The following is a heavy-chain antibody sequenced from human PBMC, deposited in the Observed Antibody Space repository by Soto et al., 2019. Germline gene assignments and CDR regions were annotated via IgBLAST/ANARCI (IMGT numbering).Heavy chain of an antibody. CDR3: ASLGRHG. CDR2: INQDGSGK. CDR1: GFTFSDSW. J-gene: IGHJ6*02. V-gene: IGHV3-7*01. Sequence: SLRLSCASSGFTFSDSWMDWARQVPGKGPEWVANINQDGSGKNYVDSVKGRFTISRDNAKNSLYLQMNSLRAEDTAVYYCASLGRHGWGQGTTVTVSS. D-gene: IGHD3-16*01.